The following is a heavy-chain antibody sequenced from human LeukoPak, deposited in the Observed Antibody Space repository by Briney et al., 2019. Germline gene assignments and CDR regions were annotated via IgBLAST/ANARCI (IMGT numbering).Heavy chain of an antibody. CDR1: GYTFTSYG. J-gene: IGHJ4*02. CDR3: ASGRGSKDIEVAGTLGY. Sequence: GASVKVPCKASGYTFTSYGISWVRQAPGQGLEWMGWISAYNGNTNYAQKLQGRVTMTTDTSTSTAYMELRSLRSDDTAVYYCASGRGSKDIEVAGTLGYWGQGTLVTVSS. V-gene: IGHV1-18*01. D-gene: IGHD6-19*01. CDR2: ISAYNGNT.